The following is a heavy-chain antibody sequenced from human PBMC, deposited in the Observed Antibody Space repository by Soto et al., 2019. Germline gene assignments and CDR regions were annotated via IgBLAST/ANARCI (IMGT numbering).Heavy chain of an antibody. Sequence: GGSLRLSCAASGSTVSSNYMSWVRQAPGKGLEWVSVIYSGGSTYYADSVKGRFTISRDNSKNTLYLQMNSLRAEDTAVYYCARVTKDYYDSSGYYVDDWGQGTLVTVSS. CDR2: IYSGGST. CDR3: ARVTKDYYDSSGYYVDD. D-gene: IGHD3-22*01. V-gene: IGHV3-53*01. CDR1: GSTVSSNY. J-gene: IGHJ4*02.